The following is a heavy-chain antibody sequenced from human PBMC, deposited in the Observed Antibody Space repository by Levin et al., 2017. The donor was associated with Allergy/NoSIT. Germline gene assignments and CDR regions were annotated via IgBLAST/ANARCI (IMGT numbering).Heavy chain of an antibody. CDR3: TRDHYDSSGYYYARSH. Sequence: GESLKISCTASGFTFGDYAMSWVRQAPGKGLEWVGFIRSKAYGGTTEYAASVKGRFTISRDDSKSIAYLQMNSLKTEDTAVYYCTRDHYDSSGYYYARSHWGQGTLVTVSS. J-gene: IGHJ4*02. D-gene: IGHD3-22*01. CDR1: GFTFGDYA. CDR2: IRSKAYGGTT. V-gene: IGHV3-49*04.